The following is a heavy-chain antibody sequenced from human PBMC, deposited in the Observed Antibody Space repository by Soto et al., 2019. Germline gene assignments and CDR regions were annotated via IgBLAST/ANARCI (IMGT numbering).Heavy chain of an antibody. D-gene: IGHD2-15*01. CDR3: ARESLAAYTMDL. CDR1: RGSISSGDYY. J-gene: IGHJ6*02. Sequence: QVQLQESGPGLVKPSQTLSLSCTVSRGSISSGDYYWRWIRQPPGKGLEWIGYIYYSGSTYYNPSLKRRVTRSVDTSKNQFSLKLNSVTAADTAVYYCARESLAAYTMDLWGQGTRVTVSS. V-gene: IGHV4-30-4*01. CDR2: IYYSGST.